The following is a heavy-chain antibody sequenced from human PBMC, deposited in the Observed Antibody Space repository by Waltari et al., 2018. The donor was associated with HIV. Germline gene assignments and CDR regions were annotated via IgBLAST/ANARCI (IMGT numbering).Heavy chain of an antibody. Sequence: EVQLVESGGGIVQPGGSLGLSCAAAGLNFSDSWIHWVGPGPGTGKGLVWVSRINSDGSSSTYTDSVKGRFTISRDNARNTLYLQINSLRVEDTAVYYCVRDNYDFWSGSRTHFHYGMDVWGQGTTVIVSS. V-gene: IGHV3-74*03. CDR2: INSDGSSS. CDR1: GLNFSDSW. D-gene: IGHD3-3*01. CDR3: VRDNYDFWSGSRTHFHYGMDV. J-gene: IGHJ6*02.